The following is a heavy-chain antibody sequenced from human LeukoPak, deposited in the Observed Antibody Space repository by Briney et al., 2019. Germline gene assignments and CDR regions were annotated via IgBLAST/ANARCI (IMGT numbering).Heavy chain of an antibody. V-gene: IGHV5-51*01. CDR2: IYPGDSKT. CDR1: GYIFTNYW. D-gene: IGHD3-10*01. CDR3: ARHEPYYFGSGSHFDY. Sequence: GESLEISCKGSGYIFTNYWIGWVRQMPGKGLEWMGIIYPGDSKTRYSPSFQGQVTISADKSTSTAYLQWSSLKASDTAMYYCARHEPYYFGSGSHFDYWGQGTLVTVSS. J-gene: IGHJ4*02.